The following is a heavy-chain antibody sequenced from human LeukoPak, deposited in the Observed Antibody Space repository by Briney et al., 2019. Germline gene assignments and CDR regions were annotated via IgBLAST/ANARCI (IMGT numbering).Heavy chain of an antibody. D-gene: IGHD6-19*01. V-gene: IGHV3-48*04. CDR1: GFTFSSYS. Sequence: GGSLRLSCAASGFTFSSYSINWVRRAPGKGLEWLSYISSSSRTISYADSLKGRFTVSRDNAKNSLDLQMNSLRVEDTAVYYCARVGTSGWTSDYWGQGTLVTVSS. CDR2: ISSSSRTI. J-gene: IGHJ4*02. CDR3: ARVGTSGWTSDY.